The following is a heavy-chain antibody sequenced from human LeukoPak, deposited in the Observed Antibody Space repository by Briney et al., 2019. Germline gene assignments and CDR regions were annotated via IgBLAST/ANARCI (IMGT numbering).Heavy chain of an antibody. CDR2: ITGSGGGT. Sequence: GASLRLSCAASGFTFSNYAMSWVRHAPGKGLEWVSAITGSGGGTYYADSVKGRFTISRDNSKNTLYLQMNSLRAEDTAVYYCAKWGDYDVLTGYYDPDYWGQGTLVTVSS. D-gene: IGHD3-9*01. J-gene: IGHJ4*02. CDR3: AKWGDYDVLTGYYDPDY. CDR1: GFTFSNYA. V-gene: IGHV3-23*01.